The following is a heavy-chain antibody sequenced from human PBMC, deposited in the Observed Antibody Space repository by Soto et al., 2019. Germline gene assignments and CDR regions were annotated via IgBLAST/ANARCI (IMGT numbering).Heavy chain of an antibody. CDR2: IIYTGST. CDR3: ARNALYLILDD. Sequence: PSETLSLTCTVSGDSISTTTYYWAWIRQPPGKGLEWIGSIIYTGSTYYNPSLQSRVTISVDTSRNQFSLRLSSVTASDTALYYCARNALYLILDDWGQGALVTVAS. CDR1: GDSISTTTYY. V-gene: IGHV4-39*01. J-gene: IGHJ4*02. D-gene: IGHD3-3*02.